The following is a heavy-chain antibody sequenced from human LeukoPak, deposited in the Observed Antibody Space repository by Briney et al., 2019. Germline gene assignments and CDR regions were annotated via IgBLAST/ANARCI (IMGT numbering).Heavy chain of an antibody. D-gene: IGHD3-10*01. Sequence: GGSLRLSCAASGFTFSSYWMSWVRQAPGKGLEWVANIRQDGSEKYYVDPVKGRFTISRDNAKNSLYLQMNSLRAEDTAVYYCAREYYGSGSYTDYWGQGTLVTVSS. J-gene: IGHJ4*02. CDR3: AREYYGSGSYTDY. CDR1: GFTFSSYW. V-gene: IGHV3-7*01. CDR2: IRQDGSEK.